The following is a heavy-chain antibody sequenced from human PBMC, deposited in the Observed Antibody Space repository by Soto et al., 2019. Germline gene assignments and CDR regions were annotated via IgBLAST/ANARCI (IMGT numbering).Heavy chain of an antibody. D-gene: IGHD3-10*01. J-gene: IGHJ6*02. CDR2: INSDGSST. Sequence: GGSLRLSCAASGFTFSSYWMHWVRQAPGKGLVWVSRINSDGSSTSYADSVKGRFTISRDNAKNTLYLQMNSLRAEDTAVYYCAREFDYYGSGSSYYGMDVWGQGXTVTVSS. CDR3: AREFDYYGSGSSYYGMDV. CDR1: GFTFSSYW. V-gene: IGHV3-74*01.